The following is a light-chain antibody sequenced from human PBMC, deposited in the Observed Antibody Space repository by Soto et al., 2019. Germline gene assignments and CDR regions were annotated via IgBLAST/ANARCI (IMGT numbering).Light chain of an antibody. J-gene: IGKJ1*01. Sequence: DIQMTQSPSTLSASVGDRVTITCRASQSISSWLAWYQQKPGNAPKLLIYDASSLESGVPSRFSGSGSGTEFTLTISSLQPDDFATYYCQQYNSYSWTFGQGTKVDIK. V-gene: IGKV1-5*01. CDR2: DAS. CDR1: QSISSW. CDR3: QQYNSYSWT.